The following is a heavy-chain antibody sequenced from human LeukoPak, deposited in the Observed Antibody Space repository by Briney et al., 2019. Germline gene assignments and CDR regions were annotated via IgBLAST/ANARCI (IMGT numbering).Heavy chain of an antibody. CDR2: INWNGGST. Sequence: GGSLRLSCAASGFTFDVYGMSWVRQAPGKGLEWVSGINWNGGSTGYADSVKGRFTISRNNAKNSLYLQMNSLRAEDTALYYCARGWELLLGAFDIWGQGTMDTVSS. V-gene: IGHV3-20*04. CDR3: ARGWELLLGAFDI. D-gene: IGHD1-26*01. J-gene: IGHJ3*02. CDR1: GFTFDVYG.